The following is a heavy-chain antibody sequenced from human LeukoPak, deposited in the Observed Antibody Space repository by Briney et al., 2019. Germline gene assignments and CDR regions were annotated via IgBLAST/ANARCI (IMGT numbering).Heavy chain of an antibody. V-gene: IGHV4-34*01. J-gene: IGHJ4*02. CDR3: ARGPVWWLPLSYFDY. CDR1: GGSFSGYY. CDR2: INHSGST. D-gene: IGHD5-12*01. Sequence: SETLSLTCAVYGGSFSGYYWSWIRQPPGKGLEWIGEINHSGSTNYNPSLKSRVTISVDTSKNQFSLKLSSVTAADTAVYFCARGPVWWLPLSYFDYWGQGTLVTVSS.